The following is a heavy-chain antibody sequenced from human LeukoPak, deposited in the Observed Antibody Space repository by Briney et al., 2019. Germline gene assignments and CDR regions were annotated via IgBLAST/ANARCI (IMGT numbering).Heavy chain of an antibody. J-gene: IGHJ4*02. CDR3: ARAFSGLRLGELGY. Sequence: GGSLRLSCAASGFTFSSYAMSWVRQAPGKGLEWVSAISGSGGSTYYADSVKGRFTISRDNSKNTLYLQMNSLRAEDTALYYCARAFSGLRLGELGYWGQGTLVTVSS. CDR2: ISGSGGST. V-gene: IGHV3-23*01. CDR1: GFTFSSYA. D-gene: IGHD3-16*01.